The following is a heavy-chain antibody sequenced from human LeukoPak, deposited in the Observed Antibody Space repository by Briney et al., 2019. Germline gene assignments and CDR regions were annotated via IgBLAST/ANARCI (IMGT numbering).Heavy chain of an antibody. D-gene: IGHD3-16*01. J-gene: IGHJ4*02. CDR1: GGSIDMNNY. CDR3: TRENRRFCPFGL. CDR2: IAHDGTR. V-gene: IGHV4-4*02. Sequence: PSGTLSLTCCVSGGSIDMNNYWCWVRQAPGKGLEWIGEIAHDGTRNYNPSLRSRVAMSFNRANNYFSLSLTAVTAADTALYYCTRENRRFCPFGLWGQGVMVTVSS.